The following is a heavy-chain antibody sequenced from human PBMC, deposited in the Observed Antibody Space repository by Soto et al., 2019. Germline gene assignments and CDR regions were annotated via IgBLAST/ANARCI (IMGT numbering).Heavy chain of an antibody. J-gene: IGHJ4*02. V-gene: IGHV3-23*01. CDR3: ARRGPGTYFDY. D-gene: IGHD6-13*01. CDR1: GFTFSSYA. CDR2: VSGGGGST. Sequence: EVQLLESGGGLAQPGGSLRLSCAASGFTFSSYAMNWVRQAPGKGLEWVSVVSGGGGSTYYADSVQGRFTISRDNSKNTLYLQMNSLRAEDPAIYYCARRGPGTYFDYRGQGTLVTVSS.